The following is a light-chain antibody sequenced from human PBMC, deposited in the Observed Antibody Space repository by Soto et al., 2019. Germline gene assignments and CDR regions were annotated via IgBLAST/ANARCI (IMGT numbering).Light chain of an antibody. J-gene: IGKJ1*01. Sequence: DIVMTQSPDSLAVSLGERATINCKSSQSVLYSSNNKNYLAWYQQKPGQPPKLLIYWASTRESGVPDRFSGSGSGTDFTLTISSLQAEDVAVYYSQQYYSTAWTFSQGTKVEIK. CDR2: WAS. V-gene: IGKV4-1*01. CDR3: QQYYSTAWT. CDR1: QSVLYSSNNKNY.